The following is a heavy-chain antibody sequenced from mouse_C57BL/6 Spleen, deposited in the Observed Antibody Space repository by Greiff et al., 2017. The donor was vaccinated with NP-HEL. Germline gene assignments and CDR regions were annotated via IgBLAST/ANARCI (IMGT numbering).Heavy chain of an antibody. D-gene: IGHD1-1*01. Sequence: VHVKQSGAELVRPGASVKLSCTASGFNIKDDYMHWVKQRPEQGLEWIGWIDPENGDTEYASKFQGKATITADTSSNTAYLQLSSLTSEDTAVYYCTTGGSSYKDYFDYWGQGTTLTVSS. CDR3: TTGGSSYKDYFDY. J-gene: IGHJ2*01. V-gene: IGHV14-4*01. CDR1: GFNIKDDY. CDR2: IDPENGDT.